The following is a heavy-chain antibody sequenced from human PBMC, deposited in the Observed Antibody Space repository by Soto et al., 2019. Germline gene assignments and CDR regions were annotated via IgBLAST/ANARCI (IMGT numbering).Heavy chain of an antibody. CDR2: ISGGGSYI. CDR1: GFTFSDEH. Sequence: PGGSLRLSCSASGFTFSDEHMSWVRQVPGEGLEWVSGISGGGSYIFYADSVQGRFSISRDNPKNSLFLEMNSLRVEDTAVYYCARDSDCHSTSCFFPPHVWGQGTTVTVSS. CDR3: ARDSDCHSTSCFFPPHV. V-gene: IGHV3-21*06. D-gene: IGHD2-2*01. J-gene: IGHJ6*02.